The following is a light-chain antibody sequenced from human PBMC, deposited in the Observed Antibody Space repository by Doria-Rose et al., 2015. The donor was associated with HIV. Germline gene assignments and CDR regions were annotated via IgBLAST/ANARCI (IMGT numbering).Light chain of an antibody. J-gene: IGKJ1*01. CDR3: HQYGTSWT. V-gene: IGKV3-20*01. Sequence: EIVLTQSPGTLSLSPGEGATLSCRASQGFSSTYLAWYQQKPGQAPSLLIYDGSTRATGTPDRFSASGSGTDSTLTINRLEPEDFALYYCHQYGTSWTFGQGTKVEI. CDR1: QGFSSTY. CDR2: DGS.